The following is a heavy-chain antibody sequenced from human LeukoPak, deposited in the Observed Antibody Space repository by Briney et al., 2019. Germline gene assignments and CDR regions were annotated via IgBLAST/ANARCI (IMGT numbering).Heavy chain of an antibody. CDR1: GFTFSRYG. CDR2: ISSSSSYI. D-gene: IGHD3-10*01. CDR3: ARGKYHYYGSGSYLDY. J-gene: IGHJ4*02. V-gene: IGHV3-21*04. Sequence: GGSLRLSCAASGFTFSRYGFHWVRQAPGKGLEWVSSISSSSSYIYYADSVKGRFTISRDNAKNSLYLQMNSLRAEDTAVYYCARGKYHYYGSGSYLDYWGQGTLVTVSS.